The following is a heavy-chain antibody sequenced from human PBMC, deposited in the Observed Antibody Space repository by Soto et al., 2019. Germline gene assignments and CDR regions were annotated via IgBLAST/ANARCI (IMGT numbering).Heavy chain of an antibody. D-gene: IGHD3-22*01. CDR2: IYYSGST. V-gene: IGHV4-61*08. Sequence: PSETLSLTCTVSGGSISSGGYYWSWIRQHPGKGLEWIGYIYYSGSTNYNPSLKSRVTISVDTSKNQFSLKLSSVTAADTAVYYCARDYYYDSSGYRSYYYYGMVVWGQGTTVTVSS. J-gene: IGHJ6*02. CDR1: GGSISSGGYY. CDR3: ARDYYYDSSGYRSYYYYGMVV.